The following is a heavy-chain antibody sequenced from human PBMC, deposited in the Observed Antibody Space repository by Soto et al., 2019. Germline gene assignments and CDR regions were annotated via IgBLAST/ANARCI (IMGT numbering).Heavy chain of an antibody. CDR3: ARNGKAAAGTWGMDV. V-gene: IGHV1-69*13. J-gene: IGHJ6*02. CDR2: IIPIFGTA. Sequence: GASVKVSCKASGGTFSSYAISWVRQAPGQGLEWMGGIIPIFGTANYAQKFQGRVTTTADESTSTAYMELSSLRSEDTAVYYCARNGKAAAGTWGMDVWGQGTTVTVSS. D-gene: IGHD6-13*01. CDR1: GGTFSSYA.